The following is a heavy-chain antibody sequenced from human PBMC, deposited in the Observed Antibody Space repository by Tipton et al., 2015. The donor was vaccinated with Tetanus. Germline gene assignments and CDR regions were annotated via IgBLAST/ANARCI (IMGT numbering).Heavy chain of an antibody. Sequence: TLSLTCNVSGGSISDKKYYWGWIRQPPGKGLEWIASIYFKGDTYYSPSLKSRVTIDVDTSQNLFSLTLTSATAADTAIYYCARHLYGYWFDPWGQEPRSPSP. CDR1: GGSISDKKYY. CDR3: ARHLYGYWFDP. CDR2: IYFKGDT. V-gene: IGHV4-39*02. D-gene: IGHD3-10*01. J-gene: IGHJ5*02.